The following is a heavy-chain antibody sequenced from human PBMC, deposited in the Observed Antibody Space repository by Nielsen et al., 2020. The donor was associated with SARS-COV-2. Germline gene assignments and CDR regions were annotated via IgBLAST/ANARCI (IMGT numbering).Heavy chain of an antibody. J-gene: IGHJ5*02. CDR1: GYTFTSYG. V-gene: IGHV1-18*04. Sequence: ASVKVSCKASGYTFTSYGINWVRQAPGQELEWMGWISAYNGNTNYAQKLQGRVTMTTDTSTSTAYMELRSLRSDDTAVYYCARDQISSTSFDNWFDPWGQGTLVTVSS. CDR3: ARDQISSTSFDNWFDP. CDR2: ISAYNGNT. D-gene: IGHD2-2*01.